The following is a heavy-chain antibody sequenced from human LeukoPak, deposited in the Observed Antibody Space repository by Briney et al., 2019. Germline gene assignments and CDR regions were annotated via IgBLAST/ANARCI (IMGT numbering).Heavy chain of an antibody. D-gene: IGHD3-22*01. CDR3: VRDNSRGQSLGVIY. CDR1: GFTFSTYN. CDR2: INADSSTI. J-gene: IGHJ4*02. V-gene: IGHV3-48*01. Sequence: GGSLRLSCAASGFTFSTYNMNWVRQAPGKGLEWISYINADSSTIQYADSVRGRFTTSRDNAKNSLYLQMNSLRAGDTAVYYCVRDNSRGQSLGVIYWGQGSLVTVSS.